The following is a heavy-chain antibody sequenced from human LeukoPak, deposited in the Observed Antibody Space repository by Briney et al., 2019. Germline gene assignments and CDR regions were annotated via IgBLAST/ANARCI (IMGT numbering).Heavy chain of an antibody. D-gene: IGHD1-26*01. Sequence: GGSLRLSCAASGLTFSSYAMSWVRQAPGKGLEWVSAISGSGGSTYYADSVKGRFTISRDNSKNTLYLQMNSLRAEDTAVYYCARDGIVGATSSGRFLMTWGQGTMVTVSS. V-gene: IGHV3-23*01. CDR3: ARDGIVGATSSGRFLMT. J-gene: IGHJ3*01. CDR1: GLTFSSYA. CDR2: ISGSGGST.